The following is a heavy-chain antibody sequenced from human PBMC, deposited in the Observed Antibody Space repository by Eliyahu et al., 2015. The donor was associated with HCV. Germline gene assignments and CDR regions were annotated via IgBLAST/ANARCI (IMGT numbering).Heavy chain of an antibody. CDR3: ARVRRWVVTSMLRDKYSYYMDV. Sequence: QVQLQQWGAGLLQPSETLSLTCSVYGGSFNXYYWSWIRQPPGKGLEWVGEINHSGSTNYNPSLKSRVTISVDTSKDQFSLNLSSVTAADTAVYYCARVRRWVVTSMLRDKYSYYMDVWGKGTTVTVSS. J-gene: IGHJ6*03. V-gene: IGHV4-34*01. D-gene: IGHD2-21*02. CDR1: GGSFNXYY. CDR2: INHSGST.